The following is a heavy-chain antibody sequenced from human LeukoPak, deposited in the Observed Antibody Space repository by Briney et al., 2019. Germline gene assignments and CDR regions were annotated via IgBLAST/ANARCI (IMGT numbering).Heavy chain of an antibody. CDR3: ARDLSGFSYGGNLIY. D-gene: IGHD4-23*01. Sequence: PSETLSLTCTVSIYSISSGYYWGWIRQPPGKGLEWIGSIYYSGSAYYNPSLKSRVTISVDTSKNQFSLKLSSVTAADTAIYYCARDLSGFSYGGNLIYWGQGTLVTVSS. V-gene: IGHV4-38-2*02. CDR1: IYSISSGYY. J-gene: IGHJ4*02. CDR2: IYYSGSA.